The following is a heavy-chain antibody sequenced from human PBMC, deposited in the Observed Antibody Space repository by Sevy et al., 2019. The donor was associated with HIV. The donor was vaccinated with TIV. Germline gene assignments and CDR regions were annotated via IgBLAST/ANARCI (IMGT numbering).Heavy chain of an antibody. CDR2: IYYSGST. J-gene: IGHJ4*02. CDR3: ARHGNWGFSDY. V-gene: IGHV4-59*08. Sequence: SETLSLTCTVSGGSISSYYWSWIRQPPGKGLEWIGYIYYSGSTNYNPSLKSRVTISVDTSKNQFSLKLSSVTAADTAVYYCARHGNWGFSDYWGQGTLVNVFS. CDR1: GGSISSYY. D-gene: IGHD7-27*01.